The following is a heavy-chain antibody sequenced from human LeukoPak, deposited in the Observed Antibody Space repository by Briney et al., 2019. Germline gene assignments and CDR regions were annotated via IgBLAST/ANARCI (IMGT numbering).Heavy chain of an antibody. CDR1: GGSISSGGYS. J-gene: IGHJ4*02. CDR2: IYHSGST. D-gene: IGHD5-18*01. V-gene: IGHV4-30-2*01. CDR3: ARGGDSYGVFDY. Sequence: PSQTLSLTCAVSGGSISSGGYSWSWIRQPPGKGLEWIGYIYHSGSTNYNPSLKSRVTISVDKSKNQFSLKLSSVTAADTAVYYCARGGDSYGVFDYWGQGTLVTVSS.